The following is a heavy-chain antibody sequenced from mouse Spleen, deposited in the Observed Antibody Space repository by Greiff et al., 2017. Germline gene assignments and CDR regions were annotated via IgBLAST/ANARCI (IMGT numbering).Heavy chain of an antibody. Sequence: EVQGVESGGGLVKPGGSLKLSCAASGFTFSSYAMSWVRQTPEKRLEWVATISSGGSYTYYPDSVKGRFTISRDNAKNTLYLQMSSLRSEDTAMYYCARYYGSMDYWGQGTSVTVSS. CDR2: ISSGGSYT. J-gene: IGHJ4*01. V-gene: IGHV5-9-3*01. D-gene: IGHD1-1*01. CDR3: ARYYGSMDY. CDR1: GFTFSSYA.